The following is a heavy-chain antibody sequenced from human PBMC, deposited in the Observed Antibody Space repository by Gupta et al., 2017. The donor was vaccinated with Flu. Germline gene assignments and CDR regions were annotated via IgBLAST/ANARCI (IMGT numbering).Heavy chain of an antibody. CDR3: VRDFRFQDDY. CDR1: GFTFSMYW. Sequence: GLVQPGGSVRLSCEASGFTFSMYWMTWVRQAPGKGPEWVGNVKQDGSENYYMDSVKGRFTVSRDNAKNSVYLQMSSLRAEDTAVYFCVRDFRFQDDYWGQGTLVTVSS. CDR2: VKQDGSEN. D-gene: IGHD2/OR15-2a*01. V-gene: IGHV3-7*01. J-gene: IGHJ4*02.